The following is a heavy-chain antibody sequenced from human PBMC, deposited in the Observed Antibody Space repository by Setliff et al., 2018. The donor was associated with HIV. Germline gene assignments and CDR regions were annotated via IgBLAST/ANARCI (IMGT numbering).Heavy chain of an antibody. J-gene: IGHJ3*01. CDR2: IYTSGST. D-gene: IGHD1-1*01. V-gene: IGHV4-4*07. Sequence: SETLSFTCTVSGGSITSFYWNWIRQPAGRGLEWIGRIYTSGSTNYSPSLKSRVSMSVDTSRNQLSLRLTSVTAADTAVYFCARTTILQESFDLWGQGTMVTVSS. CDR1: GGSITSFY. CDR3: ARTTILQESFDL.